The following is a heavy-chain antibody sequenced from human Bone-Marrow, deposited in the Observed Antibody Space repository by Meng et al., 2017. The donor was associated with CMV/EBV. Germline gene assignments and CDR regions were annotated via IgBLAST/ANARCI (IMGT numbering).Heavy chain of an antibody. D-gene: IGHD2-2*01. V-gene: IGHV3-30*02. CDR2: IRFDGIHQ. CDR3: ARGYCSSPSCYGFGAFDI. Sequence: GESLKISCAASGFAFSGSGMHWVRQAPGKGLEWVAFIRFDGIHQNYADSVKGRFTVSRDNSKNTLYLQMNSLRLEDTAIYYCARGYCSSPSCYGFGAFDIWGQGTMVTVSS. J-gene: IGHJ3*02. CDR1: GFAFSGSG.